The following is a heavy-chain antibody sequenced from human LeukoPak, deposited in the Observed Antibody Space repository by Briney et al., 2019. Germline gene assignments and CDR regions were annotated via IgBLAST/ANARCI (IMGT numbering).Heavy chain of an antibody. D-gene: IGHD3-22*01. Sequence: ASVKVSCKASGYTFTGYYMHWVRQAPGQGLEWMGWINPNSGGTKYAQKFQGRVTMTKDTSISTAYMELSRLRTDDAAMYYCARYDSSGYHQFDYWGQGTLVTVSS. J-gene: IGHJ4*02. CDR2: INPNSGGT. V-gene: IGHV1-2*02. CDR3: ARYDSSGYHQFDY. CDR1: GYTFTGYY.